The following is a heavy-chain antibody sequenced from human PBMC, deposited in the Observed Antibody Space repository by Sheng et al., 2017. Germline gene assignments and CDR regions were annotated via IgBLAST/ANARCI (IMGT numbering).Heavy chain of an antibody. CDR1: GGTFSSYA. V-gene: IGHV1-69*10. Sequence: QVQLVQSGAEVKKPGSSVKVSCKASGGTFSSYAISWVRQAPGQGLEWMGGIIPILGIANYAQKFQGRVTITADKSTSTAYMELSSLRSEDTAVYYCARALGGNYGDYQTADYWGHGTLVTVSS. D-gene: IGHD4-17*01. CDR2: IIPILGIA. J-gene: IGHJ4*01. CDR3: ARALGGNYGDYQTADY.